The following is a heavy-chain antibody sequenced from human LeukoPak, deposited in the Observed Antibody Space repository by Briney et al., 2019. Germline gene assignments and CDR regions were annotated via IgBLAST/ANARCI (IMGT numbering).Heavy chain of an antibody. V-gene: IGHV3-30*02. D-gene: IGHD6-19*01. CDR2: IRYDGSNK. CDR1: GFTFSSYG. J-gene: IGHJ6*03. Sequence: PGGSLRLSCAASGFTFSSYGMHWVRQAPGKGLEWVAFIRYDGSNKYYADSVKGQFTISRDNSKNTLYLQMNSLRAEDTAVYYCAKEAGTNYYYYMDVWGKGTTVTISS. CDR3: AKEAGTNYYYYMDV.